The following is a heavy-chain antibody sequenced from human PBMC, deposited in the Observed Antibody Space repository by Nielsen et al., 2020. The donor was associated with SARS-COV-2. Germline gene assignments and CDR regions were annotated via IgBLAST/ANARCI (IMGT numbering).Heavy chain of an antibody. V-gene: IGHV4-30-4*01. J-gene: IGHJ4*02. CDR1: GGSISSGDYY. CDR3: ARGGSYFDY. D-gene: IGHD3-10*01. Sequence: SETLSLTCTVSGGSISSGDYYWTWIRQPPGKGLEYIGYISYSGSTYYDPSLKSRVTISGDTSKNQLSLRLSSVTAADTAVYYCARGGSYFDYWGQGTLITVSS. CDR2: ISYSGST.